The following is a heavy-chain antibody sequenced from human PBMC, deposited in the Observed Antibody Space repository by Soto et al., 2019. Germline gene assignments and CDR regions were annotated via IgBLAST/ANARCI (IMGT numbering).Heavy chain of an antibody. J-gene: IGHJ3*02. Sequence: EVQLVESGGGLVQPGGSLKLSCAASGFTFSGSAIHWVRQASGKGLEWVARIRDKGNNYATAYAASVKGRFTISRDDSKNTAFLQMNSLSTEDTAVYYWARLDAPGDRAFYIWGQGTMGNVSS. CDR1: GFTFSGSA. CDR3: ARLDAPGDRAFYI. CDR2: IRDKGNNYAT. V-gene: IGHV3-73*01.